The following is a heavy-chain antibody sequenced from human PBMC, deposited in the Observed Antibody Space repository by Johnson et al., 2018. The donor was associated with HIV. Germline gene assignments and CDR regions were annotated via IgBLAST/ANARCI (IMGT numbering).Heavy chain of an antibody. V-gene: IGHV3-30*03. CDR3: ARPLAAHVTSAFDI. D-gene: IGHD6-6*01. Sequence: VQLVESGGGVVQPGRSLRLSCAASGFTFSSYGMHWVRRAPGQGLEWVAIISYDGGNKYYADSVKGRFTISRDNSRTTLYLQMNSLRPEDTALYYCARPLAAHVTSAFDIWGQGTMVTVSS. J-gene: IGHJ3*02. CDR2: ISYDGGNK. CDR1: GFTFSSYG.